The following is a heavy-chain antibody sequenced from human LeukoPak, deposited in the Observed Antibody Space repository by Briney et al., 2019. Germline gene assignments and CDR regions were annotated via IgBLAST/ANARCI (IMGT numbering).Heavy chain of an antibody. Sequence: GASVKVSCKASGYTFTTYDINWVRPATGQGLEWMGWMNPNSGNTGYAQKFQGRVTMTRNTSISTAFMELSGLRSEDTAVYFCARRNTAMVAGLDYWGQGSLVTVSS. D-gene: IGHD5-18*01. J-gene: IGHJ4*02. V-gene: IGHV1-8*01. CDR3: ARRNTAMVAGLDY. CDR2: MNPNSGNT. CDR1: GYTFTTYD.